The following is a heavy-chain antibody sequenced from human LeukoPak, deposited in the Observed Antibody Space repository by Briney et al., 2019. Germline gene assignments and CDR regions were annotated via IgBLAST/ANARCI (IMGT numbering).Heavy chain of an antibody. CDR3: ARDQRSSSVGDFDY. Sequence: PGRSLRLSCAASGFTFSSYVMHWVRQAPGKGLEWVALIWYDGSNKYYADSVKGRFTISRDNSKDTLYLQMNSLRPDDTAVYYCARDQRSSSVGDFDYWGQGTLVTVSS. CDR1: GFTFSSYV. CDR2: IWYDGSNK. J-gene: IGHJ4*02. D-gene: IGHD6-13*01. V-gene: IGHV3-30*04.